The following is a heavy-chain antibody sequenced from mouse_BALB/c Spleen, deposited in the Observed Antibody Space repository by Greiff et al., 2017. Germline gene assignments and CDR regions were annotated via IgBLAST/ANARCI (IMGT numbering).Heavy chain of an antibody. CDR1: GFTFSDYY. CDR2: ISDGGSYT. J-gene: IGHJ3*01. V-gene: IGHV5-4*02. Sequence: EVKLVESGGGLVKPGGSLKLSCAASGFTFSDYYMYWVCQTPEKRLEWVATISDGGSYTYYPDSVKGRFTISRDNAKNNLYLQMSSLKSEDTAMYYCARDGDRYGAWFAYWGQGTLVTVSA. CDR3: ARDGDRYGAWFAY. D-gene: IGHD2-14*01.